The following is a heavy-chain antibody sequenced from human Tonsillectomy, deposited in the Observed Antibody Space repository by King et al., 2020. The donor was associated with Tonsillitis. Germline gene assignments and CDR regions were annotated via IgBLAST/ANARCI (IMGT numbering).Heavy chain of an antibody. D-gene: IGHD4-23*01. CDR2: IWYDGSNK. V-gene: IGHV3-33*01. CDR1: GFTFSNYG. Sequence: HVQLVESGGGVVQPGRSLRLSCEASGFTFSNYGMHWVRQPPGKGLEGLAVIWYDGSNKYYSDSVKGRFTISRDNSKNTLDLQMNSLRAEDTAVYYCAREDYGGRNWYFDLWGRGTLVTVSS. J-gene: IGHJ2*01. CDR3: AREDYGGRNWYFDL.